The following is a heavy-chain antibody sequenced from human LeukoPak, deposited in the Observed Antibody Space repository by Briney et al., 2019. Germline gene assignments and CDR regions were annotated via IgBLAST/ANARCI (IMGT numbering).Heavy chain of an antibody. V-gene: IGHV1-2*02. Sequence: ASVRFSCKASGYTFTGYYMHWVRQAPGQGLEWMGWINPNSGGTNYAQKFQGRVTMTRDTSISTAYMELSRLRSDDTAVYYCARPYYYDSSGYYAPFDYWGQGTLVTGSS. CDR3: ARPYYYDSSGYYAPFDY. D-gene: IGHD3-22*01. J-gene: IGHJ4*02. CDR1: GYTFTGYY. CDR2: INPNSGGT.